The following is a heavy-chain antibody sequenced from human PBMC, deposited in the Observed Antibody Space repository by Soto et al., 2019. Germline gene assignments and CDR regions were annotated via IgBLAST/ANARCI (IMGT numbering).Heavy chain of an antibody. Sequence: GESLKISCAASGFTFSSYAMSWVRQAPGKGLEWVSAISGSGGSTYYADSVKGRFTISRDNSKNTLYLQMNSLRAEDTAVYYCAKDGLAGYYAFDIWGQGTMVTVSS. CDR1: GFTFSSYA. CDR3: AKDGLAGYYAFDI. J-gene: IGHJ3*02. V-gene: IGHV3-23*01. D-gene: IGHD1-26*01. CDR2: ISGSGGST.